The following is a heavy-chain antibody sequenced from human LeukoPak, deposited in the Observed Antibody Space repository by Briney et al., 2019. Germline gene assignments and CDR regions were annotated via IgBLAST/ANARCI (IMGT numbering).Heavy chain of an antibody. V-gene: IGHV1-18*01. CDR2: ISAYNGNT. CDR1: GYTSTSYG. D-gene: IGHD3-22*01. Sequence: ASVKVSCKASGYTSTSYGISWVRQAPGQGLEWMEWISAYNGNTNYAQKLQGRVTMTTDTSTSTAYMELRSLRSDDTAVYYCARNGLYDSSGYYYGRWGQGTLVTVSS. CDR3: ARNGLYDSSGYYYGR. J-gene: IGHJ4*02.